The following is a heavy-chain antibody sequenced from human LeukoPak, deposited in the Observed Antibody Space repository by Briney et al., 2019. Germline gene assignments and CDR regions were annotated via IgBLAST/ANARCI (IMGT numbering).Heavy chain of an antibody. Sequence: GGSLRLSCAASGFTFSSYAMSWVRQAPGKGLEWVSAISGSGGSTYYADSVKGRFTISRDNSKNTLYLQMNSLRAEDTAVYYCVNDAGGIYGGNLYYFDYWGQGTLVTVSS. CDR1: GFTFSSYA. J-gene: IGHJ4*02. D-gene: IGHD4-17*01. CDR3: VNDAGGIYGGNLYYFDY. V-gene: IGHV3-23*01. CDR2: ISGSGGST.